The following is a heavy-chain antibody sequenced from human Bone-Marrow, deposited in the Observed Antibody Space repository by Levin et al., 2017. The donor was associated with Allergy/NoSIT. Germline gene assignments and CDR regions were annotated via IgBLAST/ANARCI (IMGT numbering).Heavy chain of an antibody. V-gene: IGHV3-11*01. CDR2: ISSSGSTI. CDR3: ARREKRVEMATITVDY. D-gene: IGHD5-24*01. J-gene: IGHJ4*02. Sequence: GGSLRLSCAASGFTFSDYYMSWIRQAPGKGLEWVSYISSSGSTIYYADSVKGRFTISRDNAKNSLYLQMNSLRAEDTAVYYCARREKRVEMATITVDYWGQGTLVTVSS. CDR1: GFTFSDYY.